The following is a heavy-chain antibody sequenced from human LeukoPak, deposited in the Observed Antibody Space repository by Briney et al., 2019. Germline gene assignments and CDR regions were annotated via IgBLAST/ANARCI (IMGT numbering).Heavy chain of an antibody. J-gene: IGHJ4*02. CDR1: GFTFSRYG. V-gene: IGHV3-30*18. CDR3: AKDRVILWFGDFDY. D-gene: IGHD2-21*01. CDR2: ISFDGSNT. Sequence: SGGSLRLSCAASGFTFSRYGMHWVRQAPGKGLEWVALISFDGSNTYYADSVRGRFTISRDSSMSTLYLQMDSLRTEDTAVYYCAKDRVILWFGDFDYWGQGTLVTVSS.